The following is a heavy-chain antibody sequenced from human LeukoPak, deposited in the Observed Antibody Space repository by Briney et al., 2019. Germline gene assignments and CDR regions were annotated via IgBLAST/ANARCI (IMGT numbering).Heavy chain of an antibody. Sequence: GGSLRLSCAASGFTFSSYGMHWVRQAPGKGLEWVAVIWYDGNSKYYADSVKGRFTISRDNSKNTLYLQMNSLRAEDTAVYYCARDRGSVAAAGLDYWGQGTLVTVSS. CDR2: IWYDGNSK. V-gene: IGHV3-33*01. D-gene: IGHD6-13*01. CDR3: ARDRGSVAAAGLDY. J-gene: IGHJ4*02. CDR1: GFTFSSYG.